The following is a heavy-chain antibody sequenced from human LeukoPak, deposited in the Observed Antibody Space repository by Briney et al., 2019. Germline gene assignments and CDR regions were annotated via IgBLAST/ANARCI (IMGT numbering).Heavy chain of an antibody. J-gene: IGHJ6*03. CDR2: ISSYNGNT. D-gene: IGHD2-15*01. V-gene: IGHV1-18*01. Sequence: GASVKVSCKASGYTFTSYGISWVRQAPGQGREWMGWISSYNGNTNYAQKLQGRVTMTTDTSTSTAYMELRSLRSDDTAVYYCAKNGDRGAFCSGGTCYPYYYYYMDVWGKGTTVTISS. CDR1: GYTFTSYG. CDR3: AKNGDRGAFCSGGTCYPYYYYYMDV.